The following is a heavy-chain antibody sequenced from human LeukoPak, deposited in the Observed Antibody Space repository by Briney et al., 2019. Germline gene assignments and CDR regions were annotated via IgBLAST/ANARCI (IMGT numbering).Heavy chain of an antibody. V-gene: IGHV3-66*03. J-gene: IGHJ4*02. Sequence: GGSLRLSCAASGFTVSSNYMSWVRQAPGKGLEWVSLIYSSGGTYYADSVKGRFTISRDNSKNTLYLQMNSLRAEDTAVYYCAKTVGMATTTGDYWGQGALVTVSS. D-gene: IGHD5-24*01. CDR3: AKTVGMATTTGDY. CDR2: IYSSGGT. CDR1: GFTVSSNY.